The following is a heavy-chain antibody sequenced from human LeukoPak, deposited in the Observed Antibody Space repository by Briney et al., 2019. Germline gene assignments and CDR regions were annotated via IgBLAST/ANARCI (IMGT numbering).Heavy chain of an antibody. Sequence: GESLKISFKGSGYKLTAYWITWVRQMPGKGLEWMGRIDPSDSYVTYRPSFEGQVTFSVDKSISTAYLQWSSLKASDTAMYYCATSYDYGEPLVDYWGQGTLVIVSS. CDR1: GYKLTAYW. CDR2: IDPSDSYV. D-gene: IGHD4/OR15-4a*01. V-gene: IGHV5-10-1*04. CDR3: ATSYDYGEPLVDY. J-gene: IGHJ4*02.